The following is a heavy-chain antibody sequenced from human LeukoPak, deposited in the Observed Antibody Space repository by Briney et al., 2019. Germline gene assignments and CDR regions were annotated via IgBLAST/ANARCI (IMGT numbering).Heavy chain of an antibody. V-gene: IGHV3-48*04. CDR1: GFTFTHYA. CDR3: ARGAYYYYMDV. Sequence: GGSLRLSCAASGFTFTHYAMNWVRQAPGKGLEWVSYISSSSSTIYYADSVEGRFTISRDNAKNSLYLQMNSLRAQDTAVYYCARGAYYYYMDVWGKGTTVTVSS. CDR2: ISSSSSTI. J-gene: IGHJ6*03.